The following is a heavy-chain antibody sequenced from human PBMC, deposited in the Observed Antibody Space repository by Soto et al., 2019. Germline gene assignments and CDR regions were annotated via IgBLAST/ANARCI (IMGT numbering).Heavy chain of an antibody. CDR3: ARDRWEPPEFDY. CDR2: ISYGGSNK. D-gene: IGHD1-26*01. CDR1: GFTFSSYA. Sequence: QVQLVESGGGVVQPGRSLRLSCAASGFTFSSYAMHWVRQAPGKGLEWVAVISYGGSNKYYADSVKGRFTISRDNSKNTLYLQMNSLRAEDTAVYYCARDRWEPPEFDYWGQGTLVTVSS. V-gene: IGHV3-30-3*01. J-gene: IGHJ4*02.